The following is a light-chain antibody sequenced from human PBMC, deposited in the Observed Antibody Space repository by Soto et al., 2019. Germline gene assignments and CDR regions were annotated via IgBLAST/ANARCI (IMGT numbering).Light chain of an antibody. CDR3: QQTYSTPWT. V-gene: IGKV1-39*01. CDR2: AAS. Sequence: DIQMTQSPSSLSASVGDRVTITCRSSQSISNYLNWYQQKPGKAPKLLIYAASGLQGGVPSRFSGRGSGTDFTLTISNLKPEDFATCCCQQTYSTPWTFGQGTKVEIK. J-gene: IGKJ1*01. CDR1: QSISNY.